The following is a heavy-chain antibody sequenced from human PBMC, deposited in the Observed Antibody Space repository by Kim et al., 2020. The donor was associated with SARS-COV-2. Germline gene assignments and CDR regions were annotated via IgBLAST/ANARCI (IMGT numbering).Heavy chain of an antibody. CDR2: ISWNSYSI. J-gene: IGHJ2*01. CDR1: GFSFDDHA. V-gene: IGHV3-9*01. Sequence: GGSLRLSCVASGFSFDDHAMHWVRQVPGKGLEWVSGISWNSYSIDYADSVRGRFTISRDNAKNSLYLQMTSLSAEDTALYYCAKEAVRYFDLWVRGTLVAVSS. CDR3: AKEAVRYFDL.